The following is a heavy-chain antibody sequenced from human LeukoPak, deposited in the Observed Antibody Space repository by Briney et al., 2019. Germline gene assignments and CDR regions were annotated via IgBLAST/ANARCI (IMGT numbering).Heavy chain of an antibody. CDR3: ARDAYGGNSWGWFDP. V-gene: IGHV4-59*01. D-gene: IGHD4-23*01. J-gene: IGHJ5*02. CDR2: IYFTGFT. Sequence: PSETLSLTCTVSGGSISTYYWSWIRQSPGKGLEWIGYIYFTGFTHYNPSLKSRVTMSVDMSKNQFSLNLNSVTAADTAVYYCARDAYGGNSWGWFDPWGQGTLVTVSA. CDR1: GGSISTYY.